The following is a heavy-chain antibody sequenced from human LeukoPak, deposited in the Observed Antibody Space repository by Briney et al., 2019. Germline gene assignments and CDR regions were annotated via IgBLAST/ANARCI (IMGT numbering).Heavy chain of an antibody. CDR1: GGSISNYY. J-gene: IGHJ4*02. V-gene: IGHV4-59*01. D-gene: IGHD6-6*01. Sequence: SETLSLTCTVSGGSISNYYWSWIRQPPGKGLEWIGYIYYSGSTNHNPSLKSRVTISVDTSRNQFSLKLTSVTAADTAVYFCARAGQFIAARPITFDYWGQGTLVTVSS. CDR2: IYYSGST. CDR3: ARAGQFIAARPITFDY.